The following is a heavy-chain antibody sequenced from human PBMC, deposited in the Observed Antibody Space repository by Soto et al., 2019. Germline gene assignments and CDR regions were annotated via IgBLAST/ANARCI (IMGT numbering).Heavy chain of an antibody. Sequence: GGSLRLSCAASGFSFYNYAMTWARQAPGKGLEWVSEISGSGSRTYYADSVKGRFTISRDNSKNTLYLQMNSLRAEDTAVYYCAEDRSVYEITGFCFDYWGQGSLVTVCS. CDR3: AEDRSVYEITGFCFDY. D-gene: IGHD5-12*01. J-gene: IGHJ4*02. CDR2: ISGSGSRT. V-gene: IGHV3-23*01. CDR1: GFSFYNYA.